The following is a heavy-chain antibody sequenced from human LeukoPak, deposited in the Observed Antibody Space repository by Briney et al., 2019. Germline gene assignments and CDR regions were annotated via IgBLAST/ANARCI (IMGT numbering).Heavy chain of an antibody. CDR3: ARDRGLSSGWSDLGYFDY. CDR1: GYTFTSYY. CDR2: INHSGGST. Sequence: ASVKVSCKASGYTFTSYYMHWVRQAPGQGLEWMGIINHSGGSTSYAQKFQGRVTMTRDTSTSTVYMELSSLRSEDTAVYYCARDRGLSSGWSDLGYFDYWGQGTLVTVSS. D-gene: IGHD6-19*01. J-gene: IGHJ4*02. V-gene: IGHV1-46*01.